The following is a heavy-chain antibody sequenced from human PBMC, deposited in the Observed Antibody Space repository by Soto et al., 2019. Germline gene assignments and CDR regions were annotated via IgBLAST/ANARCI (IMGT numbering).Heavy chain of an antibody. V-gene: IGHV3-9*01. D-gene: IGHD6-19*01. CDR2: ISWNSGSI. Sequence: GGSLRLSCAASGFTFDDYAMHWVRQAPGKGLEWVSGISWNSGSIGYADSVKGRFTISRDNAKNSLYLQMNSLRAEDTALYYCATEASSGWQTNWFDPWGQGTLVTVSS. CDR3: ATEASSGWQTNWFDP. CDR1: GFTFDDYA. J-gene: IGHJ5*02.